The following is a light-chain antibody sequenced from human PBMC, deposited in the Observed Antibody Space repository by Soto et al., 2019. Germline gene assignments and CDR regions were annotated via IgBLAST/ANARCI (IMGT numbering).Light chain of an antibody. CDR1: QSVSSSY. CDR2: GAS. CDR3: QQYNNWPPIT. J-gene: IGKJ5*01. V-gene: IGKV3-20*01. Sequence: EIVLTQSPGTLSLSPGERATLSCRASQSVSSSYLAWYQQKPGQAPRLLIYGASSRANGIPDRFSGSGSGTDFTLTISSLQSEDFAVYYCQQYNNWPPITFGQGTRLEIK.